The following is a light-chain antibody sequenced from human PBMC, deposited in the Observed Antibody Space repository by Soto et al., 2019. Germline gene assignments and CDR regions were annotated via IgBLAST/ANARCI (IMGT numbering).Light chain of an antibody. V-gene: IGKV3-15*01. Sequence: EIVMTQSPATLSVSPGERATLSCRASQSVSSNLAWYQQKPGHAPSLLIYGASTRPTGSPARFSGSSSRTEFPLTISRLQSEDSAVYYRQQYIRWPLTFGGGTKVDNK. CDR2: GAS. CDR1: QSVSSN. J-gene: IGKJ4*01. CDR3: QQYIRWPLT.